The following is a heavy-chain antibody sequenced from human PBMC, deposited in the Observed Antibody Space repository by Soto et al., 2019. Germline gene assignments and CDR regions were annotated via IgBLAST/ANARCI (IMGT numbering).Heavy chain of an antibody. Sequence: ASVKVSCKASGYTFTSYGISLVRQAPGQGLEWMGWISAYNGNTNYAQKLQGRVTMTTDTSTSTAYMELRSLRSDDTAAYYCARDLAVAEKVWFDPWGQGTLVTVSS. CDR2: ISAYNGNT. CDR1: GYTFTSYG. V-gene: IGHV1-18*01. CDR3: ARDLAVAEKVWFDP. J-gene: IGHJ5*02. D-gene: IGHD6-19*01.